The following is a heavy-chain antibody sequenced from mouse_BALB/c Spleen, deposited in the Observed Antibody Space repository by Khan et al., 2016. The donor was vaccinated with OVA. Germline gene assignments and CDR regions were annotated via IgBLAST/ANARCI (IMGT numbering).Heavy chain of an antibody. Sequence: QVQLQQPGAELVRPGASVKLSCEASGYTFTSYWMNWVKQSPEQGLEWIGRIDPYDSETHYNQNFKDKAILTVDKSSSTAYMQLSSLTSENSAINYCARNPFAYWGQGTLVTVSA. CDR3: ARNPFAY. CDR2: IDPYDSET. CDR1: GYTFTSYW. J-gene: IGHJ3*01. V-gene: IGHV1-52*01.